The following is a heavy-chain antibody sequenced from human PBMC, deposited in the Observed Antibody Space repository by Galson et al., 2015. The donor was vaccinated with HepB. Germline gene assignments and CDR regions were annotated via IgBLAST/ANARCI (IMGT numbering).Heavy chain of an antibody. V-gene: IGHV5-10-1*01. CDR1: GYSFTSYW. CDR2: IDPSDSYS. J-gene: IGHJ3*01. Sequence: QSGAEVKKPGESLRISCTGSGYSFTSYWISWVRPMPGKRLEWMARIDPSDSYSNYSPSYHGHVTISADKSSSTAYLQWSSLKASDTAMYYCARHNYYDTSGSCDAVGVWGRGTMVTGSS. D-gene: IGHD3-22*01. CDR3: ARHNYYDTSGSCDAVGV.